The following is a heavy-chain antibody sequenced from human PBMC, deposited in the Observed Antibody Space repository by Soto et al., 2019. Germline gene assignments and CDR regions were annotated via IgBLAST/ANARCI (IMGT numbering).Heavy chain of an antibody. CDR2: ISSSGSTI. CDR1: GFTFSSYE. Sequence: EVQLVESGGGLVQPGGSLRLSCGASGFTFSSYEMNWVRQAPGKGLEWVSYISSSGSTIYYADSVKGRFTISRDNAKNSLYLQMNSLRAEDTGVYYCARDSDVDAFDNWGQGTMVTVSS. CDR3: ARDSDVDAFDN. V-gene: IGHV3-48*03. D-gene: IGHD1-26*01. J-gene: IGHJ3*02.